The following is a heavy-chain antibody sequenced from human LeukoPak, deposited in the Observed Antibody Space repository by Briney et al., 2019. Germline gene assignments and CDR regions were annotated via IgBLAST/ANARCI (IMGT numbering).Heavy chain of an antibody. CDR3: ARDHVVASGAVAY. CDR1: GFTVSDNC. CDR2: LDSGGSA. J-gene: IGHJ4*02. D-gene: IGHD2-15*01. Sequence: GGSLRLSCAASGFTVSDNCMSWFRQAPGRGLEWLSVLDSGGSAIYADSVRGRFTISRDNSKNTLHLQMDSLTIEDSALYYCARDHVVASGAVAYWGQGTLVTVSS. V-gene: IGHV3-53*01.